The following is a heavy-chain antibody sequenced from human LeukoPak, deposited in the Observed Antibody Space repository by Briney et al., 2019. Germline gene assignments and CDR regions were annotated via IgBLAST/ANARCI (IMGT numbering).Heavy chain of an antibody. Sequence: GGSLRLSCAASGFTISSYSMYWVRQAPGKGLEWVSSISSSSSYIYYADSVKGRFTISRNNAKNSLYLQMNSLRAEDTAVYYCARVPDYSGSYGWGQGTLVTVSS. CDR2: ISSSSSYI. D-gene: IGHD1-26*01. J-gene: IGHJ4*02. CDR1: GFTISSYS. CDR3: ARVPDYSGSYG. V-gene: IGHV3-21*01.